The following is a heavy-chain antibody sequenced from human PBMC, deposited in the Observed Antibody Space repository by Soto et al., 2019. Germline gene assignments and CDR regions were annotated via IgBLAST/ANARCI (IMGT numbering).Heavy chain of an antibody. V-gene: IGHV5-51*01. Sequence: GESLKISCKGSGYSFTSYWICWVRQMPGKGLEWMGIIYPGDSDTRYSPFFQGQITTSADKSISTAYLQWSSLKASNTATYYCAISFVVPAAIFYSAYGMDVWGQGTTVTVSS. CDR3: AISFVVPAAIFYSAYGMDV. CDR1: GYSFTSYW. J-gene: IGHJ6*02. CDR2: IYPGDSDT. D-gene: IGHD2-2*01.